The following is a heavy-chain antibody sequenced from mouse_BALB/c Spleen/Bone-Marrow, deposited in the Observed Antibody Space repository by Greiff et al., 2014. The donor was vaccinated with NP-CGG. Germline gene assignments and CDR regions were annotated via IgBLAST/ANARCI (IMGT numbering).Heavy chain of an antibody. Sequence: VQLKDSGPELVKPGASVKMSCKASGYTFTSYVMHWVKQKPGQGLEWIGYINPYNDGTKYNEKFKGKAILTSDKSSSTAYMELSSLASEGSAVYYCARGSSWAMDYWGQGTSVTVSS. V-gene: IGHV1-14*01. J-gene: IGHJ4*01. CDR3: ARGSSWAMDY. D-gene: IGHD1-1*01. CDR1: GYTFTSYV. CDR2: INPYNDGT.